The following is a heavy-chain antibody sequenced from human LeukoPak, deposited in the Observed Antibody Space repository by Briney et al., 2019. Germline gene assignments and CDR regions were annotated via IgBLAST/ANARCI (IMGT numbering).Heavy chain of an antibody. Sequence: GGSLRLSCAASGFTVSSNYMSWVRQAPGKGLEWVSYISSSSSTIYYADSVKGRFTISRDNSKNTLYLQMNSLRAEDTAVYYCAKFVNYGNYYYYYYIDVWGKGTTVTVSS. V-gene: IGHV3-48*01. J-gene: IGHJ6*03. D-gene: IGHD3-10*01. CDR2: ISSSSSTI. CDR3: AKFVNYGNYYYYYYIDV. CDR1: GFTVSSNY.